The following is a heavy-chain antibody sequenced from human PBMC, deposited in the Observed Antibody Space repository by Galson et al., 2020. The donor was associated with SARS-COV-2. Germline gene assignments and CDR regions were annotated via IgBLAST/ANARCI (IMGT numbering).Heavy chain of an antibody. Sequence: GESLKISCAAPGFTFSSYAMHWVRQAPGKGLEWVAVISYDGSNKYYADSVKGRFTISRDNSKNTLYLQMNSLRAEDTAVYYCARDRREQWLALINWFDPWGQGTLVTVSS. CDR2: ISYDGSNK. J-gene: IGHJ5*02. CDR3: ARDRREQWLALINWFDP. CDR1: GFTFSSYA. D-gene: IGHD6-19*01. V-gene: IGHV3-30*04.